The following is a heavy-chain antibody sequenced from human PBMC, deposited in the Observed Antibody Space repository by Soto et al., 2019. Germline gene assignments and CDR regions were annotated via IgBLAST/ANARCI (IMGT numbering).Heavy chain of an antibody. CDR2: ISYDGSYK. CDR1: GFTFNSHT. J-gene: IGHJ6*02. CDR3: ARDGLTACGMIPPCDVDV. Sequence: QVQLVESGGGVVQGGGSVRLSCTASGFTFNSHTMHWVRQAPGEGLEWVAVISYDGSYKFYADSVKGRFTISRGNSKSTLYLQMNRLTAADTAIYYCARDGLTACGMIPPCDVDVCGQGTTVTVSS. V-gene: IGHV3-30-3*01. D-gene: IGHD1-26*01.